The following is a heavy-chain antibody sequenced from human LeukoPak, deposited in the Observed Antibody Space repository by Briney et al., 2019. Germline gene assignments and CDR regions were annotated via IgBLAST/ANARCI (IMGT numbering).Heavy chain of an antibody. D-gene: IGHD6-19*01. CDR2: ISAYNGNT. CDR1: RYTFTSYG. Sequence: ASVKDSCKASRYTFTSYGISWVRPPPGQGLEWMGCISAYNGNTNYAQKLQGRATLTPDTPTSPAYMELKSLRSDDTAEYYSARVAYSSGWWGTSNRYYYYYMDVWGKGTTVTVSS. CDR3: ARVAYSSGWWGTSNRYYYYYMDV. V-gene: IGHV1-18*01. J-gene: IGHJ6*03.